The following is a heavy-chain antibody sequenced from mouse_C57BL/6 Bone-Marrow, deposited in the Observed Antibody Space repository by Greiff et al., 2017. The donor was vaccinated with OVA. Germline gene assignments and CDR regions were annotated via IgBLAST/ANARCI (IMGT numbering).Heavy chain of an antibody. V-gene: IGHV1-26*01. CDR2: INPNNGGT. J-gene: IGHJ2*01. Sequence: VQLQQSGPELVKPGASVKISCKASGYTFTDYYMNWVKQSHGKSLEWIGDINPNNGGTSYNQKFKGKATLTVDKSSSTAYMELRSLTSEDSAVYYCASPYSNYGYFDYWGQGTTLTVSS. CDR3: ASPYSNYGYFDY. CDR1: GYTFTDYY. D-gene: IGHD2-5*01.